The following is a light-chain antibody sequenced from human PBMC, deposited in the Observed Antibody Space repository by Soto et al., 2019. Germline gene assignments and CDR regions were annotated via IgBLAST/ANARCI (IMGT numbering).Light chain of an antibody. V-gene: IGLV3-21*04. J-gene: IGLJ1*01. CDR3: QVWDSSSTHFV. CDR2: YDS. CDR1: NIGDKT. Sequence: SYELTQPPSVSVAPGQTARISCGGDNIGDKTVHWSLQKPGQAPVLVISYDSDRPSGIPERFSGSKSGNTATLTISRVEAGDEADYYCQVWDSSSTHFVFGTGTKLTVL.